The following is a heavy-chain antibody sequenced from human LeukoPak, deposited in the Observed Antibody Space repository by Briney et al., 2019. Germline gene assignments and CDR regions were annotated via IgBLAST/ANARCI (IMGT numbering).Heavy chain of an antibody. CDR2: INAGNGNT. J-gene: IGHJ3*02. Sequence: ASVKVSCKASGYTFTSYAMHWVRQAPGQRLEWMGWINAGNGNTKYSQKFQGRVTITRDTSASTAYMELRSLRSDDTAVYYCARVGLYCSGGSCYRLLAFDIWGQGTMVTVSS. CDR3: ARVGLYCSGGSCYRLLAFDI. D-gene: IGHD2-15*01. V-gene: IGHV1-3*01. CDR1: GYTFTSYA.